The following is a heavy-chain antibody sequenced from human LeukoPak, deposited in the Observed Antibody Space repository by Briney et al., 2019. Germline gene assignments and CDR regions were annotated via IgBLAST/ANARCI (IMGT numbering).Heavy chain of an antibody. J-gene: IGHJ5*02. Sequence: GASVKVSCKASGYTFTSYGIGWVRQAPGQGLEWMGWISAYNGNTNYAQKLQGRVTMTTDTSTSTAYLELRSLRSDDTAVHYCARARASNSYCSGGSCYQNWFDPWGQGTLVTVSS. D-gene: IGHD2-15*01. CDR2: ISAYNGNT. CDR3: ARARASNSYCSGGSCYQNWFDP. CDR1: GYTFTSYG. V-gene: IGHV1-18*01.